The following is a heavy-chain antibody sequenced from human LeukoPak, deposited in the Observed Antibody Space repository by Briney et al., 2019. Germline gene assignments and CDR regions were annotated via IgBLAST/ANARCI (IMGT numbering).Heavy chain of an antibody. CDR1: GFTFSSYA. J-gene: IGHJ4*02. V-gene: IGHV3-23*01. CDR2: ITTTGSST. CDR3: AKWTLYYYDSSGALSH. D-gene: IGHD3-22*01. Sequence: SGGSLRLSCAASGFTFSSYAMTWVRQAPGKGLAWVSAITTTGSSTYYADSVKGRFTISRDNSKNTLYLQMNNLRADDTAVYYCAKWTLYYYDSSGALSHWGQGTLVTVSS.